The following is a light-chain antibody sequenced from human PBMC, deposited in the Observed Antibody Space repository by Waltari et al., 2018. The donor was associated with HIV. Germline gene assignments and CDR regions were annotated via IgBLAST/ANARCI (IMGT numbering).Light chain of an antibody. V-gene: IGLV2-23*01. CDR3: SSYGGSSIWL. CDR2: EAI. CDR1: SSDVGNYNL. J-gene: IGLJ2*01. Sequence: TQPPSVSVSPGQTASITCSGTSSDVGNYNLVSWYQQHPGKAPKLIIYEAIKRPSGVSDRISGSKSASTASLTISGLQADDEADYFCSSYGGSSIWLFGGGTKLTVL.